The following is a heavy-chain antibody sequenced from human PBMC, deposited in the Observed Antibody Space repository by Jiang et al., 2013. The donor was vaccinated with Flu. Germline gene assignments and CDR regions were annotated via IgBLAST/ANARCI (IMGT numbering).Heavy chain of an antibody. Sequence: KPGSSVKVSCKASGGTFSSYAISWVRQAPGQGLEWMGGIIPIFGTANYAQKFQGRVTITADKSTSTAYMELSSLRSEDTAVYYCAREGQDITMVRGVMYWFDPWGQGTLVTVSS. D-gene: IGHD3-10*01. CDR3: AREGQDITMVRGVMYWFDP. V-gene: IGHV1-69*06. CDR1: GGTFSSYA. CDR2: IIPIFGTA. J-gene: IGHJ5*02.